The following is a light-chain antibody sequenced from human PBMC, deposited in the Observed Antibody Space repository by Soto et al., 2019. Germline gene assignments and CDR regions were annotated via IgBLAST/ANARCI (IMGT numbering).Light chain of an antibody. Sequence: DIQMTQSPSSLSASVGDRVTITCRASQTISSYLNWYQQKPGKAPYLLIDAASSLQSGVPSRFSGSGSRTDFTLTISSLQPEDLAIYYCQQSYSTPRTFGQGTKVEIK. CDR2: AAS. V-gene: IGKV1-39*01. J-gene: IGKJ1*01. CDR3: QQSYSTPRT. CDR1: QTISSY.